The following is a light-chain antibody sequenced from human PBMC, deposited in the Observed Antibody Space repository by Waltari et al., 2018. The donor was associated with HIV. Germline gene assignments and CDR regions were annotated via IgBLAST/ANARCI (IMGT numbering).Light chain of an antibody. CDR1: KLGDQY. CDR3: QAWDTSVWV. Sequence: SYELTQSPSLSVSPGQTASITCSGHKLGDQYACWYQQTPGQSPVLVIYEDTKRPSGIPERFSGSSSGNTATLTIRGTQAVDAADYYCQAWDTSVWVFGGGTKLTVL. V-gene: IGLV3-1*01. CDR2: EDT. J-gene: IGLJ3*02.